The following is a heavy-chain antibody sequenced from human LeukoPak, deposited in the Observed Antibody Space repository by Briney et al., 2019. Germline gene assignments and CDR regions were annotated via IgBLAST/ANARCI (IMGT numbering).Heavy chain of an antibody. D-gene: IGHD2-2*01. V-gene: IGHV1-18*04. CDR3: ARDLDIVVVLAAPRHYGMDV. Sequence: GASMKVSCKASGYTFTNYGISWVRQAPGQGLEWMGWISPYNGNTNYAQDLQGRVTMTTDTSTSTAYMELRSLRSDDTAVYYCARDLDIVVVLAAPRHYGMDVWGQGTTVTVSS. J-gene: IGHJ6*02. CDR2: ISPYNGNT. CDR1: GYTFTNYG.